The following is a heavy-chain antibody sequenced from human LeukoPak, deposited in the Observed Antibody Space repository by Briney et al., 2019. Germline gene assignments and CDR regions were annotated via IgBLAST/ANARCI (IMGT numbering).Heavy chain of an antibody. CDR3: AREQQQLVTGDYFDY. CDR1: GGSISSGDYY. V-gene: IGHV4-30-4*01. Sequence: PSETLSLTCTVSGGSISSGDYYWSWIRQPPGKGLEWIGYIYYSGSTNYNPSLKSRVTISVDTSKNQFSLKLSSVTAADTAVYYCAREQQQLVTGDYFDYWGQGTLVTVSS. D-gene: IGHD6-13*01. J-gene: IGHJ4*02. CDR2: IYYSGST.